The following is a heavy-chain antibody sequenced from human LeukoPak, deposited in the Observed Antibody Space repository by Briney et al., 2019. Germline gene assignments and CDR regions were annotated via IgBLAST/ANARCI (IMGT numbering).Heavy chain of an antibody. V-gene: IGHV4-34*01. CDR2: INHSGST. J-gene: IGHJ4*02. CDR3: ARGASLYYDFWSGYYPAYFDY. CDR1: GGSISSYY. Sequence: SETLSLTCTVSGGSISSYYWSWIRQPPGKGLEWIGEINHSGSTNYNPSLKSRVTISVDTSKNQFSLKLSSVTAADTAVYYCARGASLYYDFWSGYYPAYFDYWGQGTLVTVSS. D-gene: IGHD3-3*01.